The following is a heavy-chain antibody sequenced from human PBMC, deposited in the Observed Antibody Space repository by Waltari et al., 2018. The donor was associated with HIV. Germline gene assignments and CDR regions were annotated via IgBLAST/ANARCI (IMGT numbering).Heavy chain of an antibody. V-gene: IGHV4-61*02. Sequence: QVQLQASGPGLARSSQTLSLACSVSGASMKVTRYFWSWVRQSAGRGQEWIGRINTRWDTRYNPSLKGRVVMSIDAPRKMFFLNPTSISAADTGTYFCAREEYDQFWGSPLYIFDSWGLGTVITVS. CDR2: INTRWDT. CDR3: AREEYDQFWGSPLYIFDS. CDR1: GASMKVTRYF. D-gene: IGHD3-16*01. J-gene: IGHJ4*02.